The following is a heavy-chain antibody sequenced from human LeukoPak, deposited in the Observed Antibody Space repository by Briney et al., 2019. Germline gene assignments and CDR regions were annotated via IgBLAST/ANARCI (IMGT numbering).Heavy chain of an antibody. V-gene: IGHV5-51*01. Sequence: ESLKISCKGSGYNFINYWIGWVRQMPGKGLEWMGIIYPGDSDTRYSPSFQGQVTISADKSITTAYLQWSSLKASDTAMYYCARSPWFGEFRPNWFDPWGQGTLVTVSS. CDR1: GYNFINYW. CDR3: ARSPWFGEFRPNWFDP. D-gene: IGHD3-10*01. J-gene: IGHJ5*02. CDR2: IYPGDSDT.